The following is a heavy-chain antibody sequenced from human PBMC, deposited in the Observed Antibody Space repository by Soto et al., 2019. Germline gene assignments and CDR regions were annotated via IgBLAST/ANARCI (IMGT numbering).Heavy chain of an antibody. D-gene: IGHD3-10*01. CDR3: ARGGRRATMVRGVRLGYYGMDV. CDR2: INHSGST. J-gene: IGHJ6*02. Sequence: SETLSLTCAVYGGSFSGYYWSWIRQPPGKGLEWIGEINHSGSTNYNPSLRSRVTISVDTSKNQFSLKLSSVTAADTAVYYCARGGRRATMVRGVRLGYYGMDVWGQGTTVTVSS. CDR1: GGSFSGYY. V-gene: IGHV4-34*01.